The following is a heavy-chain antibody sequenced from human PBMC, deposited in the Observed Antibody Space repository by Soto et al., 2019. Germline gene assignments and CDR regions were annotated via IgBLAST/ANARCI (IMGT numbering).Heavy chain of an antibody. D-gene: IGHD6-6*01. Sequence: VAFTASGGTVRSYFIILVRQAPGQGLEWMGGIIPIFGTANYAQKFQGRVTITADKSTSTAYMELSSLRSEHTDVYHCVYRSSLPYWGQ. CDR2: IIPIFGTA. V-gene: IGHV1-69*06. CDR3: VYRSSLPY. CDR1: GGTVRSYF. J-gene: IGHJ4*02.